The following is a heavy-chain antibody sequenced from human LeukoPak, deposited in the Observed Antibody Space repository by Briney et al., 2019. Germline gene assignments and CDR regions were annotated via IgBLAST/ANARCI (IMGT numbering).Heavy chain of an antibody. CDR2: IIDSGNSL. V-gene: IGHV3-23*01. CDR1: GFTFSSCA. Sequence: GGSLRLSCAASGFTFSSCAMSWVRQAPGKGREWVSTIIDSGNSLYYADSVEGRFTISRDNSKNTLYLQMNSLRAGDTAVYYCAKDPIFSGSYGVFDSWGQGTLVTVSS. D-gene: IGHD1-26*01. J-gene: IGHJ4*02. CDR3: AKDPIFSGSYGVFDS.